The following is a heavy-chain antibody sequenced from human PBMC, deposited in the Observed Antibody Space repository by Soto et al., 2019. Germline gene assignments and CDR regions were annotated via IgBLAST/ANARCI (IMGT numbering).Heavy chain of an antibody. CDR1: GFTFSSYG. J-gene: IGHJ4*02. CDR3: AKSITRPRVGGSSFDY. D-gene: IGHD1-26*01. Sequence: GGSLRLSCAASGFTFSSYGMHWVRQAPGKGLEWVAVISYDGSNKYYADSVKGRFTISRDNSKNTLYLQMNSLRAEDTAVYYSAKSITRPRVGGSSFDYWGQGTLVTVSS. V-gene: IGHV3-30*18. CDR2: ISYDGSNK.